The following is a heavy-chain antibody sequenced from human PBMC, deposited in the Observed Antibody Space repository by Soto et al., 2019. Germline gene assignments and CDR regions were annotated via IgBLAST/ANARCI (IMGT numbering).Heavy chain of an antibody. J-gene: IGHJ4*02. CDR1: GYTFTSYA. Sequence: QVQLVQSGAEVKKPGASVKVSCKASGYTFTSYAIHWVRQAPGQRLEWMGWINAGNGNTKYSQKFQGRVTITRDTSASTAYMELSSLRSEDTAVYYCARVPLSEALAFDYWGQGTLGTVSS. CDR2: INAGNGNT. D-gene: IGHD3-16*01. CDR3: ARVPLSEALAFDY. V-gene: IGHV1-3*01.